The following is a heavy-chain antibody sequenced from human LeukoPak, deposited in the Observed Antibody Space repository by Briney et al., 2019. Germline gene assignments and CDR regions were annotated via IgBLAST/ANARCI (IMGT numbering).Heavy chain of an antibody. V-gene: IGHV5-51*01. CDR3: ARRVKLVAGTHYFDY. CDR1: GYSFTSYW. J-gene: IGHJ4*02. Sequence: GESLTISCKGSGYSFTSYWIGWVRQRPGKGLEWMGIIYPGDSDTRYSPSFQGQVTISADKSISTAYLQWSSLKASDTAMYYCARRVKLVAGTHYFDYWGQGTLVTVSS. D-gene: IGHD6-19*01. CDR2: IYPGDSDT.